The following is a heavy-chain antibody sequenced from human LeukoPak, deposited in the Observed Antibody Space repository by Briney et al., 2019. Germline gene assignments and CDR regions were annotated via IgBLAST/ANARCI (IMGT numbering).Heavy chain of an antibody. V-gene: IGHV3-48*03. CDR2: ISSSGSTI. Sequence: AGGSLRLSCAASGFTFSSYEMNWVRKAPGKGLERVSYISSSGSTIYYADSVKGRFTISRDNAKNSLYLQMNSLRAEDTAVYYCARDGARTLGTASWCFDYWGQGTLVTVSS. CDR1: GFTFSSYE. D-gene: IGHD5-18*01. CDR3: ARDGARTLGTASWCFDY. J-gene: IGHJ4*02.